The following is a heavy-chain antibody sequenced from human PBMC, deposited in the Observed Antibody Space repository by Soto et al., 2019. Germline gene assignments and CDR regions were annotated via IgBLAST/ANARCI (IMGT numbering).Heavy chain of an antibody. D-gene: IGHD3-16*01. CDR3: ARRWGDYVCDY. J-gene: IGHJ4*02. Sequence: QVQLQESGPGLVKPSETLSLTCTVSGGSISSYYWSWIRQPPGKGLEWIGYIYYSGSTNYNPSLKSRVTISVDTSKNQFSLKLSSVTAADTAVYYCARRWGDYVCDYWGQGTLVTVSS. V-gene: IGHV4-59*08. CDR1: GGSISSYY. CDR2: IYYSGST.